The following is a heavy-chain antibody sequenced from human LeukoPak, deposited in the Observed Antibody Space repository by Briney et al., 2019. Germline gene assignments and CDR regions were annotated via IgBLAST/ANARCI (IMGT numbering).Heavy chain of an antibody. CDR3: ARVLSGYDFEVWNAFDI. CDR2: IYYSGST. D-gene: IGHD5-12*01. J-gene: IGHJ3*02. V-gene: IGHV4-31*03. Sequence: SETLSLTCTVSGGSISSGGYYWSWIRQHPGKGVEWIGYIYYSGSTYYNQSLKSRVTISVDTSKNQFSLKLSSMTAADTAVYYCARVLSGYDFEVWNAFDIWGQGTMVTVSS. CDR1: GGSISSGGYY.